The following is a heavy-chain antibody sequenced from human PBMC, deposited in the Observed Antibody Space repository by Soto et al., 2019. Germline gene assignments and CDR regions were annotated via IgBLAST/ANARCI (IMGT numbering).Heavy chain of an antibody. D-gene: IGHD3-22*01. V-gene: IGHV4-4*02. CDR3: TRIWPYYYDSSGTTPAD. J-gene: IGHJ4*02. CDR1: GGYISSSNW. Sequence: QVQLQESGPGLVKPSGTLSLTCAVSGGYISSSNWWSWVRQPPGKRLEWIGAIYHSGSTNYNPSLKSRVPISVDKPKNQVSLKLSYVTAAHTAVYYWTRIWPYYYDSSGTTPADWGQGTLVTDSS. CDR2: IYHSGST.